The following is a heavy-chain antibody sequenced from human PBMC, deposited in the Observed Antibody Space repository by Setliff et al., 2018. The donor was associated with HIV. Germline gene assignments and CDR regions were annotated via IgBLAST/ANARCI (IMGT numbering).Heavy chain of an antibody. V-gene: IGHV4-39*02. J-gene: IGHJ4*02. CDR1: GGSISSSSSF. Sequence: SETLSLTCTVSGGSISSSSSFWGWIRQPPGKGLEWIGSISHTGTTSYNRSIQSRVTISVDTYKNHFSLKVNSVTASDTAVYYCTRRAHGRQEPLWDQGTLVTVSS. CDR3: TRRAHGRQEPL. CDR2: ISHTGTT.